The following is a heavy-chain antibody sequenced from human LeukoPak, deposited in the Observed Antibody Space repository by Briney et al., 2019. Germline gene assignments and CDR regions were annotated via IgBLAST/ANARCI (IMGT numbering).Heavy chain of an antibody. CDR1: GFTXXXXX. CDR2: IXSXXXXXXX. J-gene: IGHJ4*02. V-gene: IGHV3-15*07. CDR3: TTGGKVMTNDY. Sequence: PGGSLRLSCAGSGFTXXXXXMNWVRQPPGKGXXXXGXIXSXXXXXXXXXXXXXXXXXTXXRDDSKXAVYLQMNSLKTEDTGLYYCTTGGKVMTNDYWGQGTLVTVSS. D-gene: IGHD4-23*01.